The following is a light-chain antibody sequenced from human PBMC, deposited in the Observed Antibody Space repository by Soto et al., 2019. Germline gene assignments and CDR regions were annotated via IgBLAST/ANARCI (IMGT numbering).Light chain of an antibody. Sequence: QSALTQPASVSGSPGQSITISCTGTSSDVGGYNYVSWYQHHPGKAPKLMIYEVSYRPSGVSNRFSGSKSGNTASLTISGLQAEDEADYYCSSYTSSSTVFGGGTKVTVL. CDR2: EVS. V-gene: IGLV2-14*01. J-gene: IGLJ3*02. CDR3: SSYTSSSTV. CDR1: SSDVGGYNY.